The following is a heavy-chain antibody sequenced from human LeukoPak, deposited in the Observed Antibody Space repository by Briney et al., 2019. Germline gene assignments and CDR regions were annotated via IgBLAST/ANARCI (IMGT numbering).Heavy chain of an antibody. J-gene: IGHJ4*02. D-gene: IGHD2-21*02. Sequence: ASVKVSCKASGYTFTSYYMHWVRQAPGQGLEWMGIINPSGGSTSYAQKFQGRVTMTRDTSTSTVYMELSSLRSEDTAVYYCAEGGEYCGGDCSYFDYWGQGTLVTVSS. CDR3: AEGGEYCGGDCSYFDY. V-gene: IGHV1-46*01. CDR2: INPSGGST. CDR1: GYTFTSYY.